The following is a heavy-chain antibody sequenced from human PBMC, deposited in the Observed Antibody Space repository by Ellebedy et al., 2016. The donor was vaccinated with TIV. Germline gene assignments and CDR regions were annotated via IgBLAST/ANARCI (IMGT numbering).Heavy chain of an antibody. J-gene: IGHJ4*02. V-gene: IGHV4-34*01. CDR1: GGSFSGYY. D-gene: IGHD3-10*01. Sequence: GSLRLXCAVYGGSFSGYYWSWIRQPPGKGLEWIGEINHSGSTNYNPSLKSRVTISVDTSKNQFSLKLSSVTAADTDVYYCARGRGNWGQGTLVTVSS. CDR2: INHSGST. CDR3: ARGRGN.